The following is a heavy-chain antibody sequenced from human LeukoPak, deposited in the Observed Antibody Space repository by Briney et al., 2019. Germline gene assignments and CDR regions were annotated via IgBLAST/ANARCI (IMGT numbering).Heavy chain of an antibody. V-gene: IGHV1-8*01. CDR1: GYTFTSYD. CDR2: MNPNSGNT. D-gene: IGHD3-3*01. CDR3: ARVSPGDRDDFWSGYYPLYYYYGMDV. J-gene: IGHJ6*02. Sequence: ASVKVSCKASGYTFTSYDINWVRQATGQGLEWMGWMNPNSGNTGYAQKFQGRVTMTRNTSISTAYMELSSLRSEDTAVYYCARVSPGDRDDFWSGYYPLYYYYGMDVWGQGTTVTVSS.